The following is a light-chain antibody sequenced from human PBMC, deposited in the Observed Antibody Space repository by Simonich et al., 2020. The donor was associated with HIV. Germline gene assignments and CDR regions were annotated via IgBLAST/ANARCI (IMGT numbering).Light chain of an antibody. CDR1: QSVSSS. J-gene: IGKJ1*01. V-gene: IGKV3-15*01. Sequence: EIVMTQSPATLSVSPGERATLSCRASQSVSSSLAWYQQKPGQAPRLLIYGASTRATGIPARVSGSGSGTEFTLTLISMQSEDFALYYCQQYRKWWTFGQGTKVEIK. CDR2: GAS. CDR3: QQYRKWWT.